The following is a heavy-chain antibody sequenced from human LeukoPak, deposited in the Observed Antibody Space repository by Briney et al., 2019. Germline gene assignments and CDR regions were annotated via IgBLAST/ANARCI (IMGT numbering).Heavy chain of an antibody. D-gene: IGHD1-26*01. Sequence: SETLSLTCAVYGGSFSSYYWSWIRQPPGKGLEWIGEINHSGSTNYNPSLKSRVTISADTPKNQFSLKLSSVTAADTAVYYCARGDVGATLDFYYFDMDVWGRGTTVTVSS. V-gene: IGHV4-34*01. J-gene: IGHJ6*02. CDR2: INHSGST. CDR3: ARGDVGATLDFYYFDMDV. CDR1: GGSFSSYY.